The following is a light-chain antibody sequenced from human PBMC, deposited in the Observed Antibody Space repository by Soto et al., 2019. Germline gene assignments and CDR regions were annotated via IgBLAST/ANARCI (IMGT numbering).Light chain of an antibody. CDR2: GAS. V-gene: IGKV3-20*01. J-gene: IGKJ4*01. Sequence: EVVMTQSPATLSVSPGERATLSCRASQSVGSNLAWYRQKPGQAPRLLIYGASSRATGIPDRFSGSGSGTDFTLTISRLEPEDFAVYYCQQYGSSLTFGGGTKVDIK. CDR1: QSVGSN. CDR3: QQYGSSLT.